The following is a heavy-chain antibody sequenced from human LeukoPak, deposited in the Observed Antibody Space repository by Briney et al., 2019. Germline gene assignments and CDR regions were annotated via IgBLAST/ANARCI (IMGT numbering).Heavy chain of an antibody. V-gene: IGHV3-66*01. Sequence: GGSLRLSCAASGFTVSSNYMSWVRQAPGKGLEWVSVIYSSGSTYYADSVKGRFTISRDNAKNSLYLQMNSLRAEDTAVYYCARYEGVLFDYWGQGTLVTVSS. CDR3: ARYEGVLFDY. CDR2: IYSSGST. J-gene: IGHJ4*02. CDR1: GFTVSSNY. D-gene: IGHD3-10*01.